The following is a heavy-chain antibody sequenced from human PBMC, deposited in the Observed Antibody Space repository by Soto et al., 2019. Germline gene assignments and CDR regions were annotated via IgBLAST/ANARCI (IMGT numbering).Heavy chain of an antibody. CDR3: ARNDMLTGVLDHYCGTGF. CDR1: GGTFSSYA. Sequence: SSVKVSCKASGGTFSSYAISWVRQAPGQGLEWMGGIIPIFGTANYAQKFQGRVTITADESTSTAYMELSSLRSEDTAVYYCARNDMLTGVLDHYCGTGFCCQWTILPVS. D-gene: IGHD3-9*01. V-gene: IGHV1-69*13. CDR2: IIPIFGTA. J-gene: IGHJ6*02.